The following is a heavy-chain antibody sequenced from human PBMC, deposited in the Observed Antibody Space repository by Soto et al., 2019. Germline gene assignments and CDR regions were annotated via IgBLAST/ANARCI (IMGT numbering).Heavy chain of an antibody. Sequence: SGPTLVNPTQTLTLTCTFSGFSLSTSAVSVGWIRQPPGKALEWLALIYWDDDKRYSPSLKSRLTITKDTSKNQVVLIMTNMDPVDTATYYCAHRPGPQYYFDYWGQGTLVTVSS. CDR1: GFSLSTSAVS. CDR3: AHRPGPQYYFDY. V-gene: IGHV2-5*02. D-gene: IGHD4-4*01. CDR2: IYWDDDK. J-gene: IGHJ4*02.